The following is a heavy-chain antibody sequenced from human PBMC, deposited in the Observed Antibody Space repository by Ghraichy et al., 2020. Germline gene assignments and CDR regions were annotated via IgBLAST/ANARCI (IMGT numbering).Heavy chain of an antibody. D-gene: IGHD3-22*01. Sequence: SVKVSCKASGGTFSSYAISWVRQAPGQGLEWMGGIIPIFGTANYAQKFQGRVTITADKSTSTAYMELSSLRSEDTAVYYCARDNSDRATLNYYDIWYFDLWGRGTLVTVSS. CDR1: GGTFSSYA. V-gene: IGHV1-69*06. CDR3: ARDNSDRATLNYYDIWYFDL. CDR2: IIPIFGTA. J-gene: IGHJ2*01.